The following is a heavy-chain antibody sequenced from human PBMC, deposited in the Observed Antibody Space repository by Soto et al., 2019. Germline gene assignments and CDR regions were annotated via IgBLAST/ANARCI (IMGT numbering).Heavy chain of an antibody. CDR2: ISGSGGST. CDR3: AKDRFPIGGYSYGYVADY. V-gene: IGHV3-23*01. CDR1: GFTFSSYA. D-gene: IGHD5-18*01. J-gene: IGHJ4*02. Sequence: VQLLESGGGLVQPGGSLRLSCAASGFTFSSYAMSWVRQAPGKGLEWVSAISGSGGSTYYADSVKGRFTISRDNSKNTLYLQMNSLRAEDTAVYYCAKDRFPIGGYSYGYVADYWGQGTPVTVSS.